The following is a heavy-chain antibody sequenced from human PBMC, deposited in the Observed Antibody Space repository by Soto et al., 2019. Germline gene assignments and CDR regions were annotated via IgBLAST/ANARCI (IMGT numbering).Heavy chain of an antibody. CDR2: ISKSGDTI. Sequence: GGSLRLSCAASGFTFRDHYMSWIRQVPGKGLQWISFISKSGDTIKYADSVKGRFTISRDNAKDSLYLYMNSLRVEDTAVYFCARGPDFGAWIDFFDYWGQGALVTVSS. D-gene: IGHD4-17*01. CDR3: ARGPDFGAWIDFFDY. CDR1: GFTFRDHY. J-gene: IGHJ4*02. V-gene: IGHV3-11*01.